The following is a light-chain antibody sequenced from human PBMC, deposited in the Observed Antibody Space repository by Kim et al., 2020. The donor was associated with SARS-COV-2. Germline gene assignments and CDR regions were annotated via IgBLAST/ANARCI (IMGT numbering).Light chain of an antibody. CDR3: QQYNDWTIT. Sequence: EIVMTQSPATLSMSPGERATLSCRASQSVSSNLAWFHQKPGQAPRLLIYGASSRATGIPARFSGSESGTEFTLTITSLQSEDFAVYYCQQYNDWTITFGQGTRLEIK. CDR2: GAS. J-gene: IGKJ5*01. V-gene: IGKV3-15*01. CDR1: QSVSSN.